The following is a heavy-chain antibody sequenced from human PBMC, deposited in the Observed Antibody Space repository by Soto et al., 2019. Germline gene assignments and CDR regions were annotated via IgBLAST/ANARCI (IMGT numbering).Heavy chain of an antibody. V-gene: IGHV1-18*01. D-gene: IGHD3-3*01. CDR2: ISAYIGNT. J-gene: IGHJ4*02. CDR1: GYTFTSYG. CDR3: ARDLGTRYYDFWSGYTH. Sequence: ASVKVSCKASGYTFTSYGISWVRHAPGQGLEWMGWISAYIGNTNYAQKLQGRVTMTTDTSTSTAYMELRSLRSDDTAVYYCARDLGTRYYDFWSGYTHWGQGTLVTVSS.